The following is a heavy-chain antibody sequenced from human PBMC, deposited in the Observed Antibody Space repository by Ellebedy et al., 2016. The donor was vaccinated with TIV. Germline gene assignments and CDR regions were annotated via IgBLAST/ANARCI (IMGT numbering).Heavy chain of an antibody. V-gene: IGHV3-7*03. D-gene: IGHD4-11*01. Sequence: GGSLRLSCAASGFTFSSYWMSWVRQAPGKGLEWVANIKQDGSEKYYVDSVKGRFTISRDNAKNSLYLQMNSLRAEDTAVYYCARDGGIDYSYYYGMDVWGQGTTVTVSS. CDR2: IKQDGSEK. CDR3: ARDGGIDYSYYYGMDV. CDR1: GFTFSSYW. J-gene: IGHJ6*02.